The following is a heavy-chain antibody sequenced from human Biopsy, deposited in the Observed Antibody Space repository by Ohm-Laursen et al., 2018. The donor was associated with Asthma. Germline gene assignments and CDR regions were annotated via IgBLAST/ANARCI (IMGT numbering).Heavy chain of an antibody. J-gene: IGHJ6*02. CDR3: ARGPEWNGLDV. Sequence: SDTLSFTCAVYGGSLRGYVWTWIRQPPGKGLEWIGESTQGGGTTFNPSLKSRVTISIDSSKSQLSLKVRSVTAADTAVYYCARGPEWNGLDVWGQGTTVTVSS. CDR1: GGSLRGYV. V-gene: IGHV4-34*01. D-gene: IGHD3-3*01. CDR2: STQGGGT.